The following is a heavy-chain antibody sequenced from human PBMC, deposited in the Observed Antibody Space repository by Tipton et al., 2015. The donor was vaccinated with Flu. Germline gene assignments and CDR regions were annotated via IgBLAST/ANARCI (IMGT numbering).Heavy chain of an antibody. D-gene: IGHD4/OR15-4a*01. CDR1: GFTVSTNY. J-gene: IGHJ6*02. Sequence: QLVQSGGGLIQRGGSLRLSCAVSGFTVSTNYMTWVRQAPGKGLEWVANIKADGSEKYYADSVKGRFTISRDNAKKSVVLEMNSLRAEDTAVYYCARDYRVITSYGMDLWGRGTTATVSS. CDR3: ARDYRVITSYGMDL. CDR2: IKADGSEK. V-gene: IGHV3-7*01.